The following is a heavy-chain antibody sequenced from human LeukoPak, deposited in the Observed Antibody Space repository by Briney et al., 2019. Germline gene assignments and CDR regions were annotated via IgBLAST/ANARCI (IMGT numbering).Heavy chain of an antibody. D-gene: IGHD3-22*01. CDR1: GGSISSYY. Sequence: SETLSLTCTVSGGSISSYYWSWIRQPPGKGLEWIGYIYYSGSTNYNPSLKSRVTISVDTSKNQFSLKLSSVTAADTAVYYCARAKSGGYYYDSPMGNWGQGTLVTVSS. CDR2: IYYSGST. CDR3: ARAKSGGYYYDSPMGN. J-gene: IGHJ4*02. V-gene: IGHV4-59*08.